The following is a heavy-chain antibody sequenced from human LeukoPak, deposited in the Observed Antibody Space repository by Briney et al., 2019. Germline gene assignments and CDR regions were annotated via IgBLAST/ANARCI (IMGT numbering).Heavy chain of an antibody. CDR2: ITGSVDNT. D-gene: IGHD6-19*01. CDR3: ARGAYSGGWAFDI. V-gene: IGHV3-23*01. CDR1: GFTFNSYA. J-gene: IGHJ3*02. Sequence: GGSLRLSCAASGFTFNSYAMSWVRQAPGKGLEWVSTITGSVDNTFYADSVKGRFTISRDDSKNTLYLQMNSLRAEGTAVYYCARGAYSGGWAFDIWGQGTVVTVSS.